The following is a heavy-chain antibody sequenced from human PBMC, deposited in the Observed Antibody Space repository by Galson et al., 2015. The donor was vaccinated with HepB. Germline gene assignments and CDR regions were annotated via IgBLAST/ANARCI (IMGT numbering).Heavy chain of an antibody. D-gene: IGHD2-21*01. CDR3: AKDDSILLPYYSYGMNV. Sequence: LRLSCAASGFTFSSYGMHWVRQAPGEGLEGGAVISYDGSNKYYADAVKGRFTISRDNSKNTLYLQMNSLRAEDTTVYYCAKDDSILLPYYSYGMNVWGQGPTVPVPS. CDR1: GFTFSSYG. J-gene: IGHJ6*02. CDR2: ISYDGSNK. V-gene: IGHV3-30*18.